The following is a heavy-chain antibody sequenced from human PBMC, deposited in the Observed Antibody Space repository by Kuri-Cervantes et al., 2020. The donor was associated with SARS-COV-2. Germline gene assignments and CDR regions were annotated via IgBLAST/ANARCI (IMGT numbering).Heavy chain of an antibody. CDR2: ISSSGSTI. CDR3: ARVVIPAALDY. CDR1: GFTFSSYE. J-gene: IGHJ4*02. Sequence: GGSLRLSCAASGFTFSSYEMNWVRQAPGKGLEWVSYISSSGSTIYYADSVKGRFTISRDNAKNSLYLQMTSLRAEDTAVYYCARVVIPAALDYWGQGTLVTVSS. V-gene: IGHV3-48*03. D-gene: IGHD2-2*01.